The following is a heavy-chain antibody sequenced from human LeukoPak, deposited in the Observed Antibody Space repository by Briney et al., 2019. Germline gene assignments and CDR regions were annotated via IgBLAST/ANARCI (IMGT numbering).Heavy chain of an antibody. Sequence: GGSLRLSCAASGFTFSNYAMSWVRQAPGKGLEWVSSISSSSSYIYYADLVKGRFTISRDNAKKSLYLQMDSLRAEDTAVYYCAKDGRYYDSSGYYSNPFDLWGRGTLVTVSS. CDR2: ISSSSSYI. CDR1: GFTFSNYA. D-gene: IGHD3-22*01. J-gene: IGHJ2*01. V-gene: IGHV3-21*04. CDR3: AKDGRYYDSSGYYSNPFDL.